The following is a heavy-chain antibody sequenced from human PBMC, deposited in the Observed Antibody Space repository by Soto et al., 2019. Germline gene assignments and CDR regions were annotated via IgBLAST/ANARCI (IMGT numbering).Heavy chain of an antibody. CDR1: GFTFSNYW. D-gene: IGHD2-2*02. J-gene: IGHJ5*02. CDR2: INSDGTTT. Sequence: GGSLRLSCAASGFTFSNYWMHWVRQAPGKGLVWVSRINSDGTTTDYADSVKGRFTISRDNAKNTLYLQMNSLRAEDTAVYYCARDHCSTTSCYTVWFDPWGQGTLVTVSS. CDR3: ARDHCSTTSCYTVWFDP. V-gene: IGHV3-74*01.